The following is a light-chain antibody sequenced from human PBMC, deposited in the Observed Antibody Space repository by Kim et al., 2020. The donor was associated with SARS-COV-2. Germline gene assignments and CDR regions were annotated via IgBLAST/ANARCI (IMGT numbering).Light chain of an antibody. Sequence: SYELTQPLSVSVALGQTARITCGGNNIGSKNVHWYQQKPGQAPVVVIYRDSNRPSGIPERFSGSNSGNTATLTISGAQAGDEADYYCQVWDSSSGVFGGGTQLTVL. CDR2: RDS. CDR1: NIGSKN. V-gene: IGLV3-9*01. J-gene: IGLJ3*02. CDR3: QVWDSSSGV.